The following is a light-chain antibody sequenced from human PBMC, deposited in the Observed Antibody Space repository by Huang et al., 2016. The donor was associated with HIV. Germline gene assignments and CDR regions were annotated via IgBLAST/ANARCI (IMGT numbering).Light chain of an antibody. Sequence: DIQMTQSPSTLSASVGDRVIITCRASQSIGNWLAWFQQKPGRAPKLLIYDASNLQNGVPSRFSGSGSGTVFTLTIDNLQPEDYSTYYCQQYNTPPYRFGQWTKVDIK. V-gene: IGKV1-5*01. CDR1: QSIGNW. CDR3: QQYNTPPYR. CDR2: DAS. J-gene: IGKJ2*03.